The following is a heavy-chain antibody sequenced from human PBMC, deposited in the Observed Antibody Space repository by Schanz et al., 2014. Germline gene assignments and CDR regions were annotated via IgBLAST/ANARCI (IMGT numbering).Heavy chain of an antibody. CDR3: ARDPPGPPGYGMDV. Sequence: VQLVESGGGVVQPGGSLKLACAASGFSVTSHSMNWVRQAPGKGLEWVSVIHDRGNTYSADSVKGRFTIARDTSENTVYLQMNSLRAEDTAVYYCARDPPGPPGYGMDVWGQGTTVTVSS. CDR2: IHDRGNT. J-gene: IGHJ6*02. CDR1: GFSVTSHS. V-gene: IGHV3-53*01.